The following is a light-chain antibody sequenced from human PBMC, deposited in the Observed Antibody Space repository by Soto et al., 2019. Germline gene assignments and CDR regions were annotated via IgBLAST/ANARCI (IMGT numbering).Light chain of an antibody. CDR1: QSVRSN. Sequence: EIVMTQSPDTLSVSPGERATLSCRASQSVRSNLAWYQQKPAQAPRLLIYGASTRATGIPARFSGSGSGTEFTLTISSLQPEDFATYYCQQANSFPWTFGQGTKVDIK. V-gene: IGKV3-15*01. CDR3: QQANSFPWT. J-gene: IGKJ1*01. CDR2: GAS.